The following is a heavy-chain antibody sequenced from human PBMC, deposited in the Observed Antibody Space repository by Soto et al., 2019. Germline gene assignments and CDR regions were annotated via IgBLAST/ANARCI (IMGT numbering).Heavy chain of an antibody. CDR3: AKEDAGSYSFFAY. D-gene: IGHD1-26*01. Sequence: GGSLRLSCSASGFSFGDYAMGWFRQAPGEGLEWVSTVSADGGSTYYAESVKGRFTSSRDNSKNTLYLQMNSLRIDDTAVYYCAKEDAGSYSFFAYWGQGTLVTVSS. CDR2: VSADGGST. J-gene: IGHJ4*02. CDR1: GFSFGDYA. V-gene: IGHV3-23*01.